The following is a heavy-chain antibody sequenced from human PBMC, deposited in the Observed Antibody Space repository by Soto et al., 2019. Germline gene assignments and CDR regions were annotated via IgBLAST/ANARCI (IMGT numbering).Heavy chain of an antibody. V-gene: IGHV4-31*03. D-gene: IGHD3-22*01. CDR2: IFYSGST. CDR1: GGSISSGVYY. CDR3: AIYDSSGSRGFQH. J-gene: IGHJ1*01. Sequence: QVQLQESGPGLVKPSQTLSLTCTVSGGSISSGVYYWSWIRQHPGKGLEWIGYIFYSGSTYYNPSLKSRLNISVDTSKNQFSLKLSSVTAADTAVYYCAIYDSSGSRGFQHWGQGTLVTVSS.